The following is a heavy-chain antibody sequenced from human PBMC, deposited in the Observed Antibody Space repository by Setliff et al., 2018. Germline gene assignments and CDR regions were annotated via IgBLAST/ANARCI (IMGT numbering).Heavy chain of an antibody. CDR3: ARGGMAAANRKGVFEY. Sequence: ASVKVSCKASGYTFSTYAIHWVRQAHGQRPDWMGWINAGNGITKYSQKFQGRVTITRDTSTSTFYMEVNILRSDDTAVYYCARGGMAAANRKGVFEYWGQGTLVTVSS. J-gene: IGHJ4*02. D-gene: IGHD6-13*01. CDR2: INAGNGIT. CDR1: GYTFSTYA. V-gene: IGHV1-3*01.